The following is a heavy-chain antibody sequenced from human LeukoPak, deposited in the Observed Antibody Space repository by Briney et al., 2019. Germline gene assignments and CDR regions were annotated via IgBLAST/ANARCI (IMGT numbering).Heavy chain of an antibody. CDR3: ARGDYYDDCGYSA. V-gene: IGHV3-53*04. Sequence: GGFLRLSCDVSGFTVRTTYMSWVRQPPGKGLEWVSILYRAGATYYADAVKGRFTISRHDSKNTLFLHMDGLRPEDTAVYYCARGDYYDDCGYSAWGQGTLVTVSA. J-gene: IGHJ5*02. D-gene: IGHD3-16*01. CDR2: LYRAGAT. CDR1: GFTVRTTY.